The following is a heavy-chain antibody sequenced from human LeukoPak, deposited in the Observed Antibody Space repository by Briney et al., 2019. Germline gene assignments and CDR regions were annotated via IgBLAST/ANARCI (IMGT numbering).Heavy chain of an antibody. Sequence: GASVKVSCKASGYTFTGYYMHWVRQAPGQGLEWMGWINPNSGGTNYAQKFQGRVTMTRDTSISTAYMELSRLRSDDTAVYYCAILSGGRYGSAFDIWGQGTMVTVSS. CDR1: GYTFTGYY. CDR3: AILSGGRYGSAFDI. J-gene: IGHJ3*02. CDR2: INPNSGGT. D-gene: IGHD2-15*01. V-gene: IGHV1-2*02.